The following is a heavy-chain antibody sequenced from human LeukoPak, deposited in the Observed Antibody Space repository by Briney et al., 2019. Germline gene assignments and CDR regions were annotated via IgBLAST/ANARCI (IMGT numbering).Heavy chain of an antibody. J-gene: IGHJ5*02. Sequence: GGSLRLSCPASGFTVSSNYMSWVRQAPGKGLEWVSVIYSGGSTYYADSVKGRFTISRDNSKNTLYLQMNSLRAEDTAVYYCAGGVSSGWYRYNWFDPWGQGTLVTVSS. D-gene: IGHD6-19*01. CDR1: GFTVSSNY. CDR3: AGGVSSGWYRYNWFDP. V-gene: IGHV3-66*01. CDR2: IYSGGST.